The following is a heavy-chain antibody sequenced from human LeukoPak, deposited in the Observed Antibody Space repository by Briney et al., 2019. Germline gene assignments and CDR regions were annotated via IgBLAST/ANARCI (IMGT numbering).Heavy chain of an antibody. V-gene: IGHV4-39*01. D-gene: IGHD5-18*01. J-gene: IGHJ4*02. CDR2: IYYSKNT. CDR3: VSPRGFSYGYFDY. CDR1: GGSISSSSAY. Sequence: KPSETLSLTCTVSGGSISSSSAYWGWIRQPPGKGLEWIGSIYYSKNTYYNPSLKSRVTISADTSKNQFSLTLGSVSATDTAVYYCVSPRGFSYGYFDYWGQGTLVTLSS.